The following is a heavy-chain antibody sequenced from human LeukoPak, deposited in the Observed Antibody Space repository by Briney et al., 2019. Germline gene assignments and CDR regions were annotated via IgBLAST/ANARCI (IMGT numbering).Heavy chain of an antibody. CDR1: GFTVSSNY. CDR2: IYSGGST. Sequence: PGGSLRLSCAASGFTVSSNYMSWVRQAPGKGLEWVSVIYSGGSTYYADSVKGRFTISRDNSKNTLYLQMNSLRAEDTAVYYCAKDSMRQYSSSWYTDPPFDYWGQGTLVTVSS. J-gene: IGHJ4*02. V-gene: IGHV3-66*01. CDR3: AKDSMRQYSSSWYTDPPFDY. D-gene: IGHD6-13*01.